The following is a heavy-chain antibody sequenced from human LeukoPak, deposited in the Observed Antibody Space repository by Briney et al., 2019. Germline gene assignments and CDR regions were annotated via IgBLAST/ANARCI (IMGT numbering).Heavy chain of an antibody. D-gene: IGHD5-12*01. J-gene: IGHJ6*02. CDR1: GGSISSGDYY. CDR2: IYYSGGT. CDR3: ARDQGIVATIRALDYYGMDV. Sequence: SQTLSLTCTVSGGSISSGDYYWSWIRQPPGKGLEWIGYIYYSGGTYYNPSLKSRVTMSVDTSKNQFSLKLSPVTAVDTAVYYCARDQGIVATIRALDYYGMDVWGQGTTVTVSS. V-gene: IGHV4-30-4*01.